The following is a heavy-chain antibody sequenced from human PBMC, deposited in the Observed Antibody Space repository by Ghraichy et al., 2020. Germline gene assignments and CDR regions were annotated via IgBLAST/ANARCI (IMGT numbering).Heavy chain of an antibody. CDR1: GDSIASDSVF. CDR2: VGTDRYSGRT. V-gene: IGHV4-39*01. J-gene: IGHJ4*02. Sequence: SQTLSLTCAVSGDSIASDSVFWGWVRQSPGKELEWIGSVGTDRYSGRTSYNPSFRRPVSVSVDTSSNQFFLRLDTVTAADTAVYFCARHRSYLTEYNAHEWIFHDWGWGILVTVS. D-gene: IGHD6-6*01. CDR3: ARHRSYLTEYNAHEWIFHD.